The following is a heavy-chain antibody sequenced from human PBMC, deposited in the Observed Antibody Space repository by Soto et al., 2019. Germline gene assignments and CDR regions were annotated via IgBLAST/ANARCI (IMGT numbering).Heavy chain of an antibody. CDR1: GASINSGGYY. CDR3: ARVVGYSSLFDY. J-gene: IGHJ4*02. CDR2: ISYSGST. D-gene: IGHD6-13*01. Sequence: SETLSLTCTVSGASINSGGYYWSWIRQHPGTGLEWIGYISYSGSTNYNPSLKSRVTMSVDPPKSQFSLNLTSVTAADTAHYSCARVVGYSSLFDYWGQGTLVTVSS. V-gene: IGHV4-31*03.